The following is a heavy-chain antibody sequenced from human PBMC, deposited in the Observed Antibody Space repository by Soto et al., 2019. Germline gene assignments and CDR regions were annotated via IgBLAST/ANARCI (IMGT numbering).Heavy chain of an antibody. D-gene: IGHD3-22*01. CDR2: ISHDGGNE. V-gene: IGHV3-30*18. Sequence: DLEESGGGAVQPGRSLRLSCAASGFSFSTYGMHWVRQAPGKGLEWVAVISHDGGNEYYADSVKGRFTISRDSSKNTVYLQMNNVRAEDTAVYYCAKDPSSGYTRGDFDFWGLGTLVTVSS. J-gene: IGHJ2*01. CDR1: GFSFSTYG. CDR3: AKDPSSGYTRGDFDF.